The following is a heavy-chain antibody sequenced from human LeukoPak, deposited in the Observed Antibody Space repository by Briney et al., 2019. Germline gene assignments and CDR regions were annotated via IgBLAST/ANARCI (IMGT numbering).Heavy chain of an antibody. CDR3: AILGPTMVTTGVYY. D-gene: IGHD4-17*01. Sequence: GGSLRLSCAASGFTFSSYGMHWVRQAPGKGLEWVAVISYDGSNKYYADSVKGRFTISRDNSKNTLYLQMNSLRAEDTAVYYCAILGPTMVTTGVYYWGQGTLVTVSS. J-gene: IGHJ4*02. V-gene: IGHV3-30*03. CDR2: ISYDGSNK. CDR1: GFTFSSYG.